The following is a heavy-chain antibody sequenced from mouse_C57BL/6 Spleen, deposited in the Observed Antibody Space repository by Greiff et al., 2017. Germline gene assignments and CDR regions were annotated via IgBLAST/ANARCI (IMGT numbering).Heavy chain of an antibody. D-gene: IGHD2-1*01. J-gene: IGHJ4*01. CDR1: GYTFTDYN. CDR2: INPNNGGT. Sequence: VQLKQSGPELVKPGASVKIPCKASGYTFTDYNMDWVKQSHGKSLEWIGDINPNNGGTIYNQKFKGKATLTVDKSSSTAYMELRSLTSEDTAVYYCARAGGNYGGAMDYWGQGTSVTVSS. V-gene: IGHV1-18*01. CDR3: ARAGGNYGGAMDY.